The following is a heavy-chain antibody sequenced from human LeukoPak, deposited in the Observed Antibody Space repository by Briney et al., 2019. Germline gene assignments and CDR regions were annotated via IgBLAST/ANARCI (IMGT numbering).Heavy chain of an antibody. D-gene: IGHD6-13*01. Sequence: GRSLTLFCEASGLTFSNYAGRWVRQAPAKGMDWVAVISDDRSDKYYSVSLKGRFTISRDNSKNTLYLQMNSLRAEDTAVYFCATESSSWRFEYWGQGTLVTVSS. CDR3: ATESSSWRFEY. CDR2: ISDDRSDK. J-gene: IGHJ4*02. CDR1: GLTFSNYA. V-gene: IGHV3-30*04.